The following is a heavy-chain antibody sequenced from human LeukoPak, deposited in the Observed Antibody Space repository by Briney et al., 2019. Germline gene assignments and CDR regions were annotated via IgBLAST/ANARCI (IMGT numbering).Heavy chain of an antibody. CDR3: ASSSGWYYFDY. V-gene: IGHV3-7*01. CDR1: GFTFSSYW. J-gene: IGHJ4*02. Sequence: PGGALRLSCAASGFTFSSYWMSWVRQAPGKGLEWVANIKQDGSEKYYVDSVKGRFTISRDNAKNSLYLQMNSLRAEDTAVYYCASSSGWYYFDYWGQGTLVTVSS. D-gene: IGHD6-19*01. CDR2: IKQDGSEK.